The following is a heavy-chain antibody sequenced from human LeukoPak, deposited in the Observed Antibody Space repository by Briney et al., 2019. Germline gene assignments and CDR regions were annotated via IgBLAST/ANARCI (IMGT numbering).Heavy chain of an antibody. CDR1: GGSISSGGYY. V-gene: IGHV4-30-2*01. CDR2: IYHSGST. Sequence: SPSQTLSLTCTVSGGSISSGGYYWSWIRQPPGRGLEWIGYIYHSGSTYYNPSLKSRVTISVDRSKNQFSLKLSSVTAADTAVYYCARSPAQREWLLGEKPHAFDIWGQGTMVTVSS. D-gene: IGHD3-3*01. J-gene: IGHJ3*02. CDR3: ARSPAQREWLLGEKPHAFDI.